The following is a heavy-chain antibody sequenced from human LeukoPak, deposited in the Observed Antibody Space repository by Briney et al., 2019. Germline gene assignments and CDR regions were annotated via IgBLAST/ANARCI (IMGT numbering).Heavy chain of an antibody. V-gene: IGHV3-21*01. CDR3: ARGGGGMAAAVGEDAFDI. J-gene: IGHJ3*02. CDR1: GFTFSSYS. CDR2: ISSSSSYI. D-gene: IGHD6-13*01. Sequence: GGSLRLSGAASGFTFSSYSMNWVRQAPGNGLEWVSSISSSSSYIYYADSVKGRFTISRDNAKNSLYLQMNSLRAEDTAVYYCARGGGGMAAAVGEDAFDIWGQGTMVTVSS.